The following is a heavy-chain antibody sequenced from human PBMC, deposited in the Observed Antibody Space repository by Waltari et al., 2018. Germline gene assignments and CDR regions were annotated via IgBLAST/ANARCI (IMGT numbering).Heavy chain of an antibody. CDR2: ISSSSSTI. V-gene: IGHV3-48*01. CDR1: GFTFSSYS. J-gene: IGHJ6*02. Sequence: EVQLVESGGGLVQPGGSLRLSCAASGFTFSSYSLNWVRQAPGKGLEWVSYISSSSSTIYYADSVKGRFTISRDNAKNSLYLQMNSLRAEDTAVYYCARRHNYYYGMDVWGQGTTVTVSS. CDR3: ARRHNYYYGMDV.